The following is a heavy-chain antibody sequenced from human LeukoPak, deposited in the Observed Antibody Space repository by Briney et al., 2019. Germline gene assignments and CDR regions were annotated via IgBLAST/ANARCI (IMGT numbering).Heavy chain of an antibody. CDR2: INSDGSST. Sequence: PGGSLRLSCAASGFTFSSYWMHWVRQAPGKGLVRVSRINSDGSSTSYADSVKGRFTISRDNAKNTLYLQMNSLRAEDTAVYYCARRSGGLRPFDYWGQGTLVTVSS. D-gene: IGHD3-16*01. J-gene: IGHJ4*02. CDR1: GFTFSSYW. V-gene: IGHV3-74*01. CDR3: ARRSGGLRPFDY.